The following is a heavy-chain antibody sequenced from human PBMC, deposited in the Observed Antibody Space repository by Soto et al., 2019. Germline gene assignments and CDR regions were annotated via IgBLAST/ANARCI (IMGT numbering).Heavy chain of an antibody. CDR2: IYYSGST. Sequence: PSETLSLTCTVSGGSISSYYWSWIRQPPGKGLEWIGYIYYSGSTNYNPSLKSRVTISVDTSKNQFSLKLSSVTAADTAVYYCARDQAAAGIDYWGQGTLVTVSS. CDR1: GGSISSYY. J-gene: IGHJ4*02. CDR3: ARDQAAAGIDY. D-gene: IGHD6-13*01. V-gene: IGHV4-59*01.